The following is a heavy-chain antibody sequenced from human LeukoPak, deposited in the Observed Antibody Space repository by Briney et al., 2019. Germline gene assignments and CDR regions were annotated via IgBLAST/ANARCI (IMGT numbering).Heavy chain of an antibody. CDR2: INHGGGTT. CDR3: AKVAIFGVVIGGFDY. J-gene: IGHJ4*02. V-gene: IGHV3-23*01. CDR1: GFTFSSFA. D-gene: IGHD3-3*01. Sequence: GGSLRLSCTTSGFTFSSFAMSWVRQPPGKGLEWVSTINHGGGTTYYTDSVKGRFSISRDNFRGTLFLQMNNLRAGDTAVYYCAKVAIFGVVIGGFDYWGQGTLVTVSS.